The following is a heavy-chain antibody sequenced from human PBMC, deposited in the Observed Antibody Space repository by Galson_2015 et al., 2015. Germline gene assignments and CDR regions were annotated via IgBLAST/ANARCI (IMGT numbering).Heavy chain of an antibody. V-gene: IGHV3-20*04. Sequence: SLRLSCAASGFTFDDYGMSWVRQAPGKGLGWVSGINWNGGSTGYVDSVKGRFTISRDNSKNTLYLQMNSLRAEDTAVYYCVGRSDLERRGAFDIWGQGTMVTVSS. CDR2: INWNGGST. D-gene: IGHD1-1*01. J-gene: IGHJ3*02. CDR3: VGRSDLERRGAFDI. CDR1: GFTFDDYG.